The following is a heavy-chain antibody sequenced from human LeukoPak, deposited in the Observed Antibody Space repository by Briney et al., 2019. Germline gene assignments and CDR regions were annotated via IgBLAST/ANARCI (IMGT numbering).Heavy chain of an antibody. CDR1: GFTFSDYY. CDR2: ISSSSSYT. CDR3: ARPSGSGSPYCGMDV. V-gene: IGHV3-11*03. D-gene: IGHD3-10*01. J-gene: IGHJ6*02. Sequence: PGGSLRLSCAASGFTFSDYYMSWIRQAPGKGLEWVSYISSSSSYTNYADSLKGRFTISRDNVKKSMYLQMNSLRAEDTAVYYCARPSGSGSPYCGMDVWGQGTTVTVSS.